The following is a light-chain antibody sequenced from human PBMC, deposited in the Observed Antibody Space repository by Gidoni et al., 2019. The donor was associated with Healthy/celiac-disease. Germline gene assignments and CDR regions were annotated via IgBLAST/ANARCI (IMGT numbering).Light chain of an antibody. CDR1: QSLLHSNGYNY. CDR2: LGS. V-gene: IGKV2-28*01. Sequence: IVMTQSPLSLPVTPGEPASISCRSSQSLLHSNGYNYLDWYLQKPGQSPQLLIYLGSNRASGVPDRFSGSGSGTDFTLKISRVEAEDVGVYYCMQALQTPGTFXQXTRLEIK. J-gene: IGKJ5*01. CDR3: MQALQTPGT.